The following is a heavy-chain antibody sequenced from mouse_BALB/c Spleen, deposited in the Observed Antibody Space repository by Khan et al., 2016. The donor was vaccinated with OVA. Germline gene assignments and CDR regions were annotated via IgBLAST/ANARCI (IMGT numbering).Heavy chain of an antibody. CDR2: IWAGGST. Sequence: QVQLKESGPGLVAPSQSLSITCTATGFSLTSYAIHWIRQPPGKGLEWLGVIWAGGSTNYNSALMSRLSISKDNSKSQVFLKMNSLQTHDTAMYYCARNREPDYFDYWGQGTTHTVSS. CDR3: ARNREPDYFDY. CDR1: GFSLTSYA. J-gene: IGHJ2*01. V-gene: IGHV2-9*02.